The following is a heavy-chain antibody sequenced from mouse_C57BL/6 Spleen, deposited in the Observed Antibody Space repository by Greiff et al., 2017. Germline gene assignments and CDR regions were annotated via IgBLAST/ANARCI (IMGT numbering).Heavy chain of an antibody. J-gene: IGHJ2*01. CDR3: TRVGGYGSPFDY. D-gene: IGHD1-1*01. V-gene: IGHV5-9-1*02. Sequence: DVMLVESGEGLVKPGGSLKLSCAASGFTFSSYAMSWVRQTPEKRLEWVAYISSGGDYIYYADTVKGRFTISRDNARNTLYLQMSSLKSEDTAMYYWTRVGGYGSPFDYWGQGTTLTVSS. CDR1: GFTFSSYA. CDR2: ISSGGDYI.